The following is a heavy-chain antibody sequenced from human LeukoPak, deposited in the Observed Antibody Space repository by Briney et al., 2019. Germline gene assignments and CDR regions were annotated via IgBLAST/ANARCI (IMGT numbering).Heavy chain of an antibody. CDR3: ARVLIYYYYMDV. J-gene: IGHJ6*03. Sequence: SETLSLTCAVYGGSFSGYYWSWIRQPPGKGLEWIGEINHSGSTNYNPSLKSRVTISVDTSKNQFSLKLSSVTAADTAVYYCARVLIYYYYMDVWGKGTTVTVSS. V-gene: IGHV4-34*01. CDR2: INHSGST. CDR1: GGSFSGYY.